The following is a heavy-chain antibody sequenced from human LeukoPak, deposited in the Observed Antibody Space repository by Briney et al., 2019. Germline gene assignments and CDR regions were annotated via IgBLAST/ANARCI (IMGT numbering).Heavy chain of an antibody. Sequence: GGSLRLSCAASGFTFSSYAMNWVRQAPGKGLQWVSSLSDGGHSSFYADSVKGRFTIYRDDSQNILYLQMNNLSGDDTALYYCAFSPLGFNYGYAYWGQGTLVTVSS. J-gene: IGHJ4*02. V-gene: IGHV3-23*01. CDR3: AFSPLGFNYGYAY. CDR1: GFTFSSYA. CDR2: LSDGGHSS. D-gene: IGHD5-18*01.